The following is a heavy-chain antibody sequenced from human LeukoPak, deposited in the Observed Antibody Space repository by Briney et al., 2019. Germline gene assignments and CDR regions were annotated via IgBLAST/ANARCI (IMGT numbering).Heavy chain of an antibody. D-gene: IGHD1-26*01. J-gene: IGHJ4*02. CDR1: GYTFTSYY. V-gene: IGHV1-46*01. CDR3: ARDMSGSYSFDY. CDR2: INPSGGST. Sequence: ASVKVSCKASGYTFTSYYMHWVRQAPGQGLEWMGIINPSGGSTSYAQKFQGRVTMTRDMSTSTVYMQLSSLRSEDTAVYYCARDMSGSYSFDYWGQGTLVTVSS.